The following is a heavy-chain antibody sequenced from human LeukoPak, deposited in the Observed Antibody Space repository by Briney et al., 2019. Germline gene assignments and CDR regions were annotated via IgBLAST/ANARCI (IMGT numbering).Heavy chain of an antibody. CDR1: GFTFSSYE. Sequence: GGSLRLSCAASGFTFSSYEMNWVRQAPGKGLEWVSYISSSGSTIYYADSVKGRFTISRDNAKNSLYLQMNSLRAEDTAVYYCARRMGDYDSSPFDYCGQGTLVTVAS. J-gene: IGHJ4*02. CDR3: ARRMGDYDSSPFDY. V-gene: IGHV3-48*03. CDR2: ISSSGSTI. D-gene: IGHD3-22*01.